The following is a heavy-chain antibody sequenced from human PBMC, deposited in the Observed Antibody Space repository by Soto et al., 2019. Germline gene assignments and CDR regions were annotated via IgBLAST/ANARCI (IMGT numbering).Heavy chain of an antibody. D-gene: IGHD3-22*01. CDR1: GGSISSYC. Sequence: QVQLQESGPGLVKPSETLSLTCTVSGGSISSYCWSWIRQPPGKGLEWIGYIYYSGSTNYNPSLKSRVTISVDTSKNQFSLKLSSVTAADTAVYYCAREGITYDRGSFQHWGQGTLVTVSS. J-gene: IGHJ1*01. CDR3: AREGITYDRGSFQH. CDR2: IYYSGST. V-gene: IGHV4-59*01.